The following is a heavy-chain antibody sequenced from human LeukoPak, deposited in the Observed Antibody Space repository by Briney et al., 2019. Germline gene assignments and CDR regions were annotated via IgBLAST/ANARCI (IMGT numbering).Heavy chain of an antibody. V-gene: IGHV1-24*01. J-gene: IGHJ4*02. CDR2: FDPEDGET. D-gene: IGHD6-13*01. CDR1: GYTLTESS. Sequence: ASVKVSCKVSGYTLTESSMHWVRQAPGKGLEWMGGFDPEDGETIYAQKFQGRVTMTEDTSTDTAYMELSSLRSDDTAVYYCARDTAAAGTIDYWGQGTLVTVSS. CDR3: ARDTAAAGTIDY.